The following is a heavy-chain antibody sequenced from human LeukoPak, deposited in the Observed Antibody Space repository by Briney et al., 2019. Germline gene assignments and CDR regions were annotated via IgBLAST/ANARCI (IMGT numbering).Heavy chain of an antibody. V-gene: IGHV4-59*01. CDR3: ARVTALAPKIDF. Sequence: SETLSLTCTVSGGSISGYYWSWIRQPPGKGLEWIGYINYSGSTNYNPSLKSRVTISVDTSKNQFSLKLSSVTAADTAVYYCARVTALAPKIDFWGQGTLVTVSS. J-gene: IGHJ4*02. CDR2: INYSGST. CDR1: GGSISGYY.